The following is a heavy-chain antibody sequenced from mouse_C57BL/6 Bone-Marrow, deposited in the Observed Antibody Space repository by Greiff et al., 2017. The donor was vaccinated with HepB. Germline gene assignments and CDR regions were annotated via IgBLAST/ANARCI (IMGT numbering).Heavy chain of an antibody. V-gene: IGHV1-61*01. D-gene: IGHD2-2*01. CDR3: ARRRLRRVPLFDY. CDR2: IYPSDSET. CDR1: GYTFTSYW. Sequence: QVQLKQPGAELVRPGSSVKLSCKASGYTFTSYWMDWVKQRPGQGLEWIGNIYPSDSETHYNQKFKDKATLTVDKSSSTAYMQLSSLTSEDSAVYYCARRRLRRVPLFDYWGQGTTLTVSS. J-gene: IGHJ2*01.